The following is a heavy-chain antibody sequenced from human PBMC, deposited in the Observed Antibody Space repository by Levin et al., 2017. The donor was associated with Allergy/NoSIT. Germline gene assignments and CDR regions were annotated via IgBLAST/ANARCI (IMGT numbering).Heavy chain of an antibody. CDR2: IYHSGST. Sequence: PSETLSLTCTVSGGSIDSDGDSWTWIRQSPGKGLEWIAYIYHSGSTYYSPSLKSRVTISVDRSKNQVSLNMISVTAADTAVYYCARARVRGVMGTPLDPWGQGILVTVSS. CDR3: ARARVRGVMGTPLDP. CDR1: GGSIDSDGDS. V-gene: IGHV4-30-2*06. J-gene: IGHJ5*02. D-gene: IGHD3-10*01.